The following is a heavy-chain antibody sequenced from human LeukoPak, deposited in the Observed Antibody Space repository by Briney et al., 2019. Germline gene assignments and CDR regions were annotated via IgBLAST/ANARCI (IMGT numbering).Heavy chain of an antibody. CDR2: ITDSAGST. CDR1: GFTFSSYA. D-gene: IGHD3-10*01. CDR3: AKGSSGSRPYYFHY. Sequence: GGSLRLSCAASGFTFSSYAMSWVRQAQREGLEWFPAITDSAGSTYHADSVKGRFTISRDNSKNTLYLQMNSLRAEDTAVYYCAKGSSGSRPYYFHYWGQGTLVTVSS. J-gene: IGHJ4*02. V-gene: IGHV3-23*01.